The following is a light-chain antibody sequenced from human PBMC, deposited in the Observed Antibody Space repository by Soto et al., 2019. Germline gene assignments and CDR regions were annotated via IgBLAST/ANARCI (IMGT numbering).Light chain of an antibody. CDR2: GAS. CDR1: QSVSSD. CDR3: QQYNDKVT. V-gene: IGKV3-15*01. Sequence: EIVMTQSPSTLSVSPGERATLSCRASQSVSSDLAWYQHKPGQAPRLLVYGASTRAIGIPARSSGGGSGTEFTLTISSLQSEDFAFYYCQQYNDKVTFGGGTKVDIK. J-gene: IGKJ4*01.